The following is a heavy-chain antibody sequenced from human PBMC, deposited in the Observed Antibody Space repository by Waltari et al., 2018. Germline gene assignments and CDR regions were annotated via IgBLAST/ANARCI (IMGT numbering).Heavy chain of an antibody. D-gene: IGHD3-22*01. CDR1: GFTFRSYA. CDR2: ISGSGGST. V-gene: IGHV3-23*01. Sequence: EVQLLESGGGLVQPGGSLRLSCADSGFTFRSYAMSWVRQAPGNGLEWVSAISGSGGSTYYADSVKGRFTISRDNSKNTLYLQMNSLRAEDTAVYYCAKDLYYYDSSGLADAFDIWGQGTMVTVSS. CDR3: AKDLYYYDSSGLADAFDI. J-gene: IGHJ3*02.